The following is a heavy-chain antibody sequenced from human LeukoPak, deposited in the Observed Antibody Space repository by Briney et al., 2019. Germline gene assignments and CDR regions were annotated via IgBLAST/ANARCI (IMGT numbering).Heavy chain of an antibody. CDR3: ARTEMATISDFDY. CDR2: IIPIFGTA. CDR1: GYTFTSYD. D-gene: IGHD5-24*01. Sequence: GASVKVSCKASGYTFTSYDINWVRQAPGQGLEWMGGIIPIFGTANYAQKFQGRVTITADKSTSTAYMELSSLRSEDTAVYYCARTEMATISDFDYWGQGTLVTVSS. J-gene: IGHJ4*02. V-gene: IGHV1-69*06.